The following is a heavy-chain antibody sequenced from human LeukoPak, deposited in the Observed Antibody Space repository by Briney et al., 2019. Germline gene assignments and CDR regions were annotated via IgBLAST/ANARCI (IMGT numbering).Heavy chain of an antibody. CDR3: ARARYYYGSGSKYYFDY. V-gene: IGHV4-59*01. Sequence: PSETLSLTCTVSGGSISSYYWSWIRQPPGKGLEWIGYIYYSGSTNYNPSLKSRVTISVDTSKNQFSLKLSSVTAADTAVYYCARARYYYGSGSKYYFDYWGQGTLVTVSS. CDR1: GGSISSYY. D-gene: IGHD3-10*01. J-gene: IGHJ4*02. CDR2: IYYSGST.